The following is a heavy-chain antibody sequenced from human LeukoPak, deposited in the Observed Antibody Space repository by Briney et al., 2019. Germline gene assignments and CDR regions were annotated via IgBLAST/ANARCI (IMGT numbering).Heavy chain of an antibody. CDR2: ISSSSTI. V-gene: IGHV3-48*01. J-gene: IGHJ4*02. Sequence: GGSLRLSCAASGFTFSSYSMNWVRQAPGKGLEWVSYISSSSTIYYADSVKGRFTISRDNAKNSLYLQMNSLRAEDTAVYYCARGGQLERRGNDYWGQGTLVTVS. CDR1: GFTFSSYS. CDR3: ARGGQLERRGNDY. D-gene: IGHD1-1*01.